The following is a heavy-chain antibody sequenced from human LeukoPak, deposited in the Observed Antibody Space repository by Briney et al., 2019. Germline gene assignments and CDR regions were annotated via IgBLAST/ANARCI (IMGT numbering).Heavy chain of an antibody. V-gene: IGHV3-74*01. CDR1: GFTSSSYW. Sequence: PGGSLRLSCAASGFTSSSYWMHWVRQAPGKGLVWVSRITSDGSSTSYADSVKGRFTISRDNAKNTLYLQMNSLRAEDTAVYYCARDGGDDAFDIWGQGTMVTVSS. J-gene: IGHJ3*02. CDR2: ITSDGSST. D-gene: IGHD3-10*01. CDR3: ARDGGDDAFDI.